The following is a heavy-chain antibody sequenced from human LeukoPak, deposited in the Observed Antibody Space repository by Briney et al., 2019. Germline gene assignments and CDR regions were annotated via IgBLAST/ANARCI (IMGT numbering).Heavy chain of an antibody. CDR3: SRENGAFSPFGY. J-gene: IGHJ4*02. CDR2: VSVSGLT. Sequence: SGTLSLTCGVSGGSITSTNWWGWVRQPPGQGLGWIGEVSVSGLTNYNPSLSSRVIMALDTSKNHLSLHLTSVTAADTAVYYCSRENGAFSPFGYWGQGYLVTVLS. D-gene: IGHD2-8*01. CDR1: GGSITSTNW. V-gene: IGHV4-4*02.